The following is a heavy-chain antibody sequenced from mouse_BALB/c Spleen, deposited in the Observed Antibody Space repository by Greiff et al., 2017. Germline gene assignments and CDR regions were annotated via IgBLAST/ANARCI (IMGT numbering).Heavy chain of an antibody. CDR1: GFTFSSYG. V-gene: IGHV5-6*01. Sequence: VQLKESGGDLVKPGGSLKLSCAASGFTFSSYGMSWVRQTPDKRLEWVATISSGGSYTYYPDSVKGRFTISRDNAKNTLYLQMSSLKSEDTAMYYCARRDYDGYAMDYWGQGTSVTVSS. J-gene: IGHJ4*01. CDR3: ARRDYDGYAMDY. D-gene: IGHD2-4*01. CDR2: ISSGGSYT.